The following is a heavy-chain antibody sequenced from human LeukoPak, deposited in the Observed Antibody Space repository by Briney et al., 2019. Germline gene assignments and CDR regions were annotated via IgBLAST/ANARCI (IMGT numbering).Heavy chain of an antibody. D-gene: IGHD3-22*01. CDR2: IYHSGST. CDR3: AVVITGVFDY. CDR1: AGSISSGGYS. Sequence: PSETLSLTCAVSAGSISSGGYSWSWIRQPPGKGLEWIGYIYHSGSTYYNPSLKSRVTISVDRSKNQFSLKLSSVTAAGTAVYYCAVVITGVFDYWGQGTLVTVSS. V-gene: IGHV4-30-2*01. J-gene: IGHJ4*02.